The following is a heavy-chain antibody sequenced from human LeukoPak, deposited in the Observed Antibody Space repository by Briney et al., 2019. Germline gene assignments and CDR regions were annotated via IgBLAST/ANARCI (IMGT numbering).Heavy chain of an antibody. J-gene: IGHJ5*02. CDR3: ARWDSSGFLALGFDP. CDR1: GCSISSYY. D-gene: IGHD3-22*01. Sequence: SETLSLTCTVSGCSISSYYWSWIRQPPGKGLEWIWYIYYSGSTNYNPSLKSRVTISVDTSKNQFSLKLSSVTAADTAVYYCARWDSSGFLALGFDPWGQGTLVTVSS. V-gene: IGHV4-59*01. CDR2: IYYSGST.